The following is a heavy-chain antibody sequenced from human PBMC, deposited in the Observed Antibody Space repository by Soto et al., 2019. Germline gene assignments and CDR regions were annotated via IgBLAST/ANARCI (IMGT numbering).Heavy chain of an antibody. J-gene: IGHJ3*02. D-gene: IGHD3-3*01. V-gene: IGHV1-2*02. CDR2: FNPATGAA. CDR3: ARGGGVGVAGSAAFDM. Sequence: QLHLVQSGAVVKKPGASVTVSCSASGYPVTAYYMHWVRQAPGRGLEWMGGFNPATGAAKYTQTFQGRVTMTRDTSTSTVFMERSGLTSEDTAVFYCARGGGVGVAGSAAFDMWGQGTLVTVSS. CDR1: GYPVTAYY.